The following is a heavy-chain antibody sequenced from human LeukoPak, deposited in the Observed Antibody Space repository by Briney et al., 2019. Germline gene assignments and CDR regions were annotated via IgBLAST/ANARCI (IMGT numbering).Heavy chain of an antibody. CDR2: IIPIFGTA. CDR3: ARAGFPPIPGAFDI. J-gene: IGHJ3*02. V-gene: IGHV1-69*05. D-gene: IGHD2-21*01. Sequence: SVKVSCKASGGTFSSYAISWVRQAPGQGLEWMGGIIPIFGTANYAQKFQGRVTITTDESTSTAYMELSSLRSEDTAVYYCARAGFPPIPGAFDIWGQGTMVTVSS. CDR1: GGTFSSYA.